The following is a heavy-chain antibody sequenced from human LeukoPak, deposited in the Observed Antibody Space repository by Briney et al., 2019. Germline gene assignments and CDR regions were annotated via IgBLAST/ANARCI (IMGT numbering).Heavy chain of an antibody. CDR3: AGQDGTYYDILTFDY. CDR2: IYYSGST. Sequence: ASETLSLTCTVSGGSISSSSYYWGWIRQPPGKGLEWIGSIYYSGSTYYNPSLKSRVTISVDTSKNQFSLKLSSVTAADTAVYYCAGQDGTYYDILTFDYWGQGTLVTVSS. J-gene: IGHJ4*02. V-gene: IGHV4-39*07. CDR1: GGSISSSSYY. D-gene: IGHD3-9*01.